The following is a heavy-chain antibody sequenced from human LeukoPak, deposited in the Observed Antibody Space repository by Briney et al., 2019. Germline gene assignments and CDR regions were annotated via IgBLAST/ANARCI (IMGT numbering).Heavy chain of an antibody. Sequence: GSLRLSCAASGFTFSDYYMTWLRQPPGKGLEWIGEINHSGSTNYNPSLKSRVTISVDTSKNQFSLKLSSVTAADTAVYYCARGGYSGYGGFDYWGQGTLVTVSS. J-gene: IGHJ4*02. CDR3: ARGGYSGYGGFDY. V-gene: IGHV4-34*01. CDR2: INHSGST. CDR1: GFTFSDYY. D-gene: IGHD5-12*01.